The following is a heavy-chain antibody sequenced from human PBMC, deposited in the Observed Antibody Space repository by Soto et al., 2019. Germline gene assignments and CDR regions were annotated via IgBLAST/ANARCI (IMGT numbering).Heavy chain of an antibody. CDR1: GDSISSTIYS. CDR3: ARVIIRYSYGSFDY. J-gene: IGHJ4*02. CDR2: IYYSGNT. D-gene: IGHD5-18*01. V-gene: IGHV4-39*01. Sequence: SETLSLTCTVSGDSISSTIYSWGWIRQPPGKGLEWIGSIYYSGNTYYNPSLKSRVTISVDTSKNQFSLKLSSVTAADTAVYYCARVIIRYSYGSFDYWGQGKLVTVSS.